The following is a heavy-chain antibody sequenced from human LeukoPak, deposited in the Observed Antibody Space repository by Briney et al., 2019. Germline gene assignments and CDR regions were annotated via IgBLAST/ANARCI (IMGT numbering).Heavy chain of an antibody. V-gene: IGHV3-23*01. Sequence: PGGSLRLSCAAPGFTLSSFAMGWVRQTPGKGLEWVSTIIHDGGSTSFADSVKGRFTISRDNSKSTLYLQMNSLRAEDTALYFCAKDFSSGLFDYWGQGTLVAVSS. CDR3: AKDFSSGLFDY. CDR1: GFTLSSFA. D-gene: IGHD6-19*01. CDR2: IIHDGGST. J-gene: IGHJ4*02.